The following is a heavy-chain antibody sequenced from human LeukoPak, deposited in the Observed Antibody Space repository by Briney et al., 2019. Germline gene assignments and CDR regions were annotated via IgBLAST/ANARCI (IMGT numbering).Heavy chain of an antibody. Sequence: PGGSLRLSCAASGFTFSSYAMHWVRQAPGKGLEWVAVISYDGSNKYYADSVKGRFTISRDNSKNTLYLQMNSLRAEDTAVYYCARAGPPSSFSGCSSTSCPVFGMDVWGQGTTVTVSS. D-gene: IGHD2-2*01. CDR1: GFTFSSYA. J-gene: IGHJ6*02. CDR2: ISYDGSNK. V-gene: IGHV3-30-3*01. CDR3: ARAGPPSSFSGCSSTSCPVFGMDV.